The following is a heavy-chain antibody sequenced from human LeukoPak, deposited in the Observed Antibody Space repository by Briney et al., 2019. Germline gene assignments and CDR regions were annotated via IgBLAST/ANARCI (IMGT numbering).Heavy chain of an antibody. J-gene: IGHJ3*02. Sequence: GGSLRLSCAASGFTFSSYAMSWVRQAPGKGLEWVSAISGSGGSTYYADSVKGRFTISRDNSKNTRYLQMNSLRAEDTAVYYCASHKTGYSSGWADAFDIWGQGTMVTVSS. CDR1: GFTFSSYA. V-gene: IGHV3-23*01. D-gene: IGHD6-19*01. CDR2: ISGSGGST. CDR3: ASHKTGYSSGWADAFDI.